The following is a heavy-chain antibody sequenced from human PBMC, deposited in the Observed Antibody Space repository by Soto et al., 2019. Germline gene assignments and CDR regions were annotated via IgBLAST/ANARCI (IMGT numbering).Heavy chain of an antibody. V-gene: IGHV3-21*01. D-gene: IGHD2-2*01. Sequence: GGTLRLSCAASGFTFSSYSMNWVRQAPGKGLEWVSSISSSSSYIYYADSVKGRFTISRDNAKNSLCLQMNSLRAEDTAVYYCPRDDAVVVQAVTNIDYRGEGTPVTV. CDR1: GFTFSSYS. CDR3: PRDDAVVVQAVTNIDY. J-gene: IGHJ4*02. CDR2: ISSSSSYI.